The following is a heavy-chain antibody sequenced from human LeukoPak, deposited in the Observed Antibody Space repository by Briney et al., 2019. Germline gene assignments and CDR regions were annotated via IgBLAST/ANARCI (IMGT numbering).Heavy chain of an antibody. CDR2: INHSGST. Sequence: ASETLSLTCAVYGGSFSGYYWSWIRQPPGKGLEWIGEINHSGSTNYNPSLKSRVTISVDTSKNQFSLKLSSVTAADTAVYYCARMCSGYYHNWFDPWGQGTLVTVSS. CDR3: ARMCSGYYHNWFDP. V-gene: IGHV4-34*01. CDR1: GGSFSGYY. J-gene: IGHJ5*02. D-gene: IGHD3-22*01.